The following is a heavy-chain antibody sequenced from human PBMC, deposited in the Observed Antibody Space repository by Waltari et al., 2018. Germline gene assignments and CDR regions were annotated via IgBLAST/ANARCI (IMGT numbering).Heavy chain of an antibody. V-gene: IGHV3-23*01. CDR2: ISSRGDGT. CDR3: AKMSLGGGSAFDY. CDR1: GFTFSSYA. J-gene: IGHJ4*02. Sequence: EVQLLESGGGLVQPGGSLRLSCAASGFTFSSYAMSWVSQAPGKGLDWVSSISSRGDGTYYADSVKGRFTISRDNSKNTLYLQVNSLRDEDTAIYYCAKMSLGGGSAFDYWGQGTLVTVSS. D-gene: IGHD6-19*01.